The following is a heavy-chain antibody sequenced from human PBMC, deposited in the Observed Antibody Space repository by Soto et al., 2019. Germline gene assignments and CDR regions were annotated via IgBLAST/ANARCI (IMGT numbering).Heavy chain of an antibody. CDR2: ISYDGSSK. V-gene: IGHV3-30-3*01. CDR1: GFTFNNYA. CDR3: ARADGYIYGNTFDS. D-gene: IGHD5-18*01. J-gene: IGHJ4*02. Sequence: GGSLRLSCAASGFTFNNYAMHWVRQAPGKGLEWVAFISYDGSSKYYADSVTGRFTISRDNSRNTLYLQMNSLRAEDTAVYYCARADGYIYGNTFDSWGQGTLVTVSS.